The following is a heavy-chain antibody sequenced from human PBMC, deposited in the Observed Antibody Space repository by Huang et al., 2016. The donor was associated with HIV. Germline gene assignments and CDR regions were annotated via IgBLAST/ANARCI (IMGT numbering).Heavy chain of an antibody. CDR3: ATKTAAMDI. CDR2: IKQDESEK. J-gene: IGHJ6*02. CDR1: TFTFGAYW. Sequence: VESGGRLVQPGGSIRLSCVGSTFTFGAYWMSWVRQSPGKGLEWVANIKQDESEKYYVESVKGRLNISRDKAKKVLFLEMNNVRVEDTATYYCATKTAAMDIWGQGTTVTVS. D-gene: IGHD1-7*01. V-gene: IGHV3-7*01.